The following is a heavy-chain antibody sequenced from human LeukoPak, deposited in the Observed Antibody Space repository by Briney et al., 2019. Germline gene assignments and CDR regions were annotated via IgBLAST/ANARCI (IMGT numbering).Heavy chain of an antibody. V-gene: IGHV4-59*12. CDR2: IYYSGST. Sequence: SETLSLTCTVSGGSISSYYWSWIRQPPGKGLEWIGYIYYSGSTNYNPSLKSRVTISVDTSKSQFSLKLSSVTAADTAVYYCARVYATVTTSGYFDYWGQGTLVTVSS. CDR3: ARVYATVTTSGYFDY. D-gene: IGHD4-17*01. J-gene: IGHJ4*02. CDR1: GGSISSYY.